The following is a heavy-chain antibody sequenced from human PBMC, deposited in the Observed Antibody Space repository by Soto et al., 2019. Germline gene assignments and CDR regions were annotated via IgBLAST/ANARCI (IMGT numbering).Heavy chain of an antibody. Sequence: SETLSLTCTVSGASISSGDYYWSWIRQHPGRGLEWIGYIFYTGGTFYTPSLKSRVTMSVDTSKNQFSLKLTSVTAADTAVHFCARDRGATIFDFWGRGTLVTVSS. CDR2: IFYTGGT. V-gene: IGHV4-31*03. J-gene: IGHJ4*02. D-gene: IGHD5-12*01. CDR1: GASISSGDYY. CDR3: ARDRGATIFDF.